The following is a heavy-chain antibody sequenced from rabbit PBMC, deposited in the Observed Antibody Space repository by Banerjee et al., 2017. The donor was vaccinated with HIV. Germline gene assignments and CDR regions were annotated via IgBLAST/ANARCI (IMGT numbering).Heavy chain of an antibody. Sequence: QSLEESGGGLVQPGASLTLTCTASGFSFSSGYWICWVRQAPGKGLEWIGCIKTTSGSTYYATWAKGRFTISKTSSTTVTLQMTSLTVADTATYFCARSAGYGDFAYALTRLDLWGPGTLVTVS. CDR1: GFSFSSGYW. CDR2: IKTTSGST. J-gene: IGHJ6*01. D-gene: IGHD2-1*01. V-gene: IGHV1S40*01. CDR3: ARSAGYGDFAYALTRLDL.